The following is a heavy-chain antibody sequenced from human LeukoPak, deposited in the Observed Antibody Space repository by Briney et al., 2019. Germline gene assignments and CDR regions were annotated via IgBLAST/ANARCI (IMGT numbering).Heavy chain of an antibody. D-gene: IGHD2-15*01. CDR2: ISGSGTDT. J-gene: IGHJ4*02. Sequence: GGSLRLSCGGSGFTFSSYAMSWVRQAPGKGLEWVSAISGSGTDTFYANSVKGRFTISRDTPKNTLYLQMNSMRAEDTAVYYCAKGGGSSCYSPSDYWGQGTLVTVSS. CDR1: GFTFSSYA. V-gene: IGHV3-23*01. CDR3: AKGGGSSCYSPSDY.